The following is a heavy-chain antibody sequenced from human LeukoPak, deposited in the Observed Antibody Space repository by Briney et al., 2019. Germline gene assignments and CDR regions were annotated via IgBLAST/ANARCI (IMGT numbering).Heavy chain of an antibody. Sequence: SVKVSCKTSGYSFILYGISWVRQAPGQGLEWMGGIIPIFGTANYAQKFQGRVTITADESTSTAYMELSSLRSEDTAVYYCAREARGSYYYWGQGTLVTVSS. V-gene: IGHV1-69*13. CDR3: AREARGSYYY. D-gene: IGHD1-26*01. J-gene: IGHJ4*02. CDR2: IIPIFGTA. CDR1: GYSFILYG.